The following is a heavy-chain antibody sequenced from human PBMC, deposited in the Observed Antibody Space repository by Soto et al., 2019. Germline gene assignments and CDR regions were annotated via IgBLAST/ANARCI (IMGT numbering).Heavy chain of an antibody. CDR3: ARRDNWSDSHFDY. D-gene: IGHD1-1*01. Sequence: PSETLSLTCTVSGDSISSNTYYWGWLRQPPGKGLEWIGTIYYSGSTYYNPSLKSRVAISVDTSKNQFSLTLSSVTPADTAVYYCARRDNWSDSHFDYWGRGTLVTVSS. CDR1: GDSISSNTYY. CDR2: IYYSGST. V-gene: IGHV4-39*01. J-gene: IGHJ4*02.